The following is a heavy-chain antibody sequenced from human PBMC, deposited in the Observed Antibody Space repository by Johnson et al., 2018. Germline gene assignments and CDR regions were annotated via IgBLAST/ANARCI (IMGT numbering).Heavy chain of an antibody. D-gene: IGHD3-22*01. CDR2: INSDGSST. CDR3: ARGYYYDSSGYYDYYYGMDV. V-gene: IGHV3-74*01. CDR1: GFTFSSYW. Sequence: VQLQESGGGLVQPGGSXRPSCAASGFTFSSYWLHWVRQAPGKGLVWFSRINSDGSSTSYADTVKGRFTISRDNAQNPLYLQMNSLRAEDTAVYYCARGYYYDSSGYYDYYYGMDVWGQGTTVTVSS. J-gene: IGHJ6*02.